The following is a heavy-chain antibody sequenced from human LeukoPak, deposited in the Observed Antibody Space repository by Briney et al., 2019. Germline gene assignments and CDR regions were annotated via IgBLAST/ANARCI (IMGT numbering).Heavy chain of an antibody. CDR3: ARVGDSSGYYYFDY. CDR2: IYHSGST. D-gene: IGHD3-22*01. J-gene: IGHJ4*02. V-gene: IGHV4-30-2*01. Sequence: PSQTLSLTCADSGGSISSGGYSWSWIRQPPGKGLEWIGYIYHSGSTYYNPSLKSRVTISVDRSKNQFSLKLSSVTAADTAVYYCARVGDSSGYYYFDYWGQGTLVTVSS. CDR1: GGSISSGGYS.